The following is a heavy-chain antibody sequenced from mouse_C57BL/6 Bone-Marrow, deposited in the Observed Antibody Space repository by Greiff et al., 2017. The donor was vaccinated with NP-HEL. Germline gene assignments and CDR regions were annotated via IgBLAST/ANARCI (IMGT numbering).Heavy chain of an antibody. Sequence: EVMLVESEGGLVQPGSSMKLSCTASGFTFSDYYMAWVRQVPEKGLEWVANINYDGSSTYYLDSLKSRFIISRDNAKNILYLQMSSLKSEDTATYYCARDLYYYGSSRFDYWGQGTTLTVSS. CDR2: INYDGSST. CDR3: ARDLYYYGSSRFDY. D-gene: IGHD1-1*01. J-gene: IGHJ2*01. CDR1: GFTFSDYY. V-gene: IGHV5-16*01.